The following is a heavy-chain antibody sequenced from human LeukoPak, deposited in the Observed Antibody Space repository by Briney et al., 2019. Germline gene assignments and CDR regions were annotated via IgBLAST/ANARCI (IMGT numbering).Heavy chain of an antibody. J-gene: IGHJ4*02. V-gene: IGHV3-30*04. Sequence: PGGSLRLSCAASGFTFSSYALHWVRQGPGKGLEWVGIISYDGTNKNLADSVNGRFTISRDNSKSTLYLQMNSLRAEGTAIYYCARDYGSGLTKGYYLDSWGQGTLVTVS. CDR2: ISYDGTNK. CDR3: ARDYGSGLTKGYYLDS. CDR1: GFTFSSYA. D-gene: IGHD3-10*01.